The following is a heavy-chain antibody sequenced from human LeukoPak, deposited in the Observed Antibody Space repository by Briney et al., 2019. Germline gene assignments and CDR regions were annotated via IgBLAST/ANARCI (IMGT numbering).Heavy chain of an antibody. V-gene: IGHV4-4*07. D-gene: IGHD3-10*01. CDR3: AKSNGYGLVDI. CDR1: GGSISNYF. J-gene: IGHJ3*02. CDR2: IYSTGRS. Sequence: SETLSLTCTVSGGSISNYFWSWVRQPAGKGLEWIGRIYSTGRSDYNPSLKSRITMSVDTSKNQFSLKLSSVTAADTAVYYCAKSNGYGLVDIWGQGTVVTVSS.